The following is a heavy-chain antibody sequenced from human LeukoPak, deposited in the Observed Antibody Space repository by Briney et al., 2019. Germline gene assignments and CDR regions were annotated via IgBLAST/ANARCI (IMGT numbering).Heavy chain of an antibody. D-gene: IGHD6-13*01. CDR1: GYIFTSYD. CDR2: MNPNSGNT. Sequence: ASVKVSCKASGYIFTSYDINWVRQATGQGLEWMGWMNPNSGNTGYAQKFQGRVTMTRNTSISTAYMELSSLRSEDTAVYYCARVRSLRTGYSSSWYYFDYWGQGTLVTVSS. CDR3: ARVRSLRTGYSSSWYYFDY. V-gene: IGHV1-8*01. J-gene: IGHJ4*02.